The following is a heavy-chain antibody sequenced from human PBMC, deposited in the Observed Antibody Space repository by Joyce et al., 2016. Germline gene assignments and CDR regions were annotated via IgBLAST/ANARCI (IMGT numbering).Heavy chain of an antibody. CDR1: GFTFKNYP. J-gene: IGHJ6*02. V-gene: IGHV3-23*01. CDR3: AADPPLVVERADFYYISGMDV. CDR2: ISGSGNIR. Sequence: EVQLLESGGGLVQPGGSLRLSCAASGFTFKNYPMSWVRQAPGNGLEWVSSISGSGNIRYYRDSVKGRFTISRDNSQNTLSLQMKSLRAEDTATYYCAADPPLVVERADFYYISGMDVWGQGTTVTVSS. D-gene: IGHD2-21*02.